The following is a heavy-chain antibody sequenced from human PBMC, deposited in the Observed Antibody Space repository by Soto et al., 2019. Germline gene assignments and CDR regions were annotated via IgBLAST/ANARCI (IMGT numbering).Heavy chain of an antibody. J-gene: IGHJ5*02. V-gene: IGHV1-24*01. Sequence: ASVKVSCKVSGYSLTKLPIHWVRQAPGKGLEWVGGLDPEEGKIVYAQMFQGRVNMTEDTSTDTAYMELRNLRSDDTAVYYCARSRRPMIVVVIGLDPWGQGTLVTVSS. CDR2: LDPEEGKI. CDR3: ARSRRPMIVVVIGLDP. CDR1: GYSLTKLP. D-gene: IGHD3-22*01.